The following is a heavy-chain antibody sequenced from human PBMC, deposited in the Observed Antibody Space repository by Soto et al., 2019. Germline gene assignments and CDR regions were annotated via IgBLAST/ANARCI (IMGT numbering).Heavy chain of an antibody. CDR1: GGFISTSSYY. CDR2: IYYSGST. D-gene: IGHD2-2*01. Sequence: PSETLSLTCTVSGGFISTSSYYWGWIRQPPGKGLEWIGSIYYSGSTYYNPSLKSRVTISVDTSRNQFSLNLNSVTAADTAVYYCVRPMPRVRVIVPVALGWFDPWGQGTLVTVSS. CDR3: VRPMPRVRVIVPVALGWFDP. J-gene: IGHJ5*01. V-gene: IGHV4-39*01.